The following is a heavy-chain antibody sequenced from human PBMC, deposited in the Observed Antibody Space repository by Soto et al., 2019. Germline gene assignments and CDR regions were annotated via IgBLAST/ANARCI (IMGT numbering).Heavy chain of an antibody. V-gene: IGHV3-11*06. Sequence: GGSLRLSCAASGFNFSDHYMNWVRQAPGKGLEWVSYISGSSRYTNFADSVKGRFTISRDNAKNSLYLQMNSLRVEDTAVYYCARHTSGWHYYDYWGQGTPVTVSS. J-gene: IGHJ4*02. CDR1: GFNFSDHY. D-gene: IGHD6-19*01. CDR2: ISGSSRYT. CDR3: ARHTSGWHYYDY.